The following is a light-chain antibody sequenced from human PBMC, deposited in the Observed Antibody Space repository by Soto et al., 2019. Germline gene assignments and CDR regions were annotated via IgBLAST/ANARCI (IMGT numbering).Light chain of an antibody. CDR1: QSVSSSY. V-gene: IGKV3-20*01. J-gene: IGKJ1*01. CDR3: QQYGSYPET. Sequence: IELTQSPGTLSLSPGERATISCRASQSVSSSYLAWYQQKPGQAPRLLIYGASSRATGIPYRFSGSGSGTDFTLTISRLEPEDFAMYYCQQYGSYPETFGQGTKVEIK. CDR2: GAS.